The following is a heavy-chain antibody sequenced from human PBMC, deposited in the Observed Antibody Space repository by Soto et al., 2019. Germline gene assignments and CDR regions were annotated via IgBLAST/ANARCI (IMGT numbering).Heavy chain of an antibody. V-gene: IGHV4-39*01. D-gene: IGHD6-13*01. CDR1: GGSISSYY. CDR2: IYYSGST. Sequence: SETLSLTCTVSGGSISSYYWGWIRQPPGKGLEWIGSIYYSGSTYYNPSLKSRVTISVDTSKNQFSLKLSSVTAADTAVYYCARPSSSWYGNWFDPWGQGTLVTVSS. J-gene: IGHJ5*02. CDR3: ARPSSSWYGNWFDP.